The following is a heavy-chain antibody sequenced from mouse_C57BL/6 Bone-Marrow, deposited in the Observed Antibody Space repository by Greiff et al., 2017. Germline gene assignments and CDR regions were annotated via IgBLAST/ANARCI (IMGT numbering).Heavy chain of an antibody. CDR3: ARHYYVSRYYFDY. CDR1: GFTFSSYG. V-gene: IGHV5-6*01. CDR2: ISSGGSYT. Sequence: EVQRVESGGDLVKPGGSLKLSCAASGFTFSSYGMSWVRQTPDKRLEWVATISSGGSYTYYPDSVKGRFTISRDNAKNTLYLQMSSLKSEDTAMYYCARHYYVSRYYFDYWGQGTTLTVSS. D-gene: IGHD1-1*01. J-gene: IGHJ2*01.